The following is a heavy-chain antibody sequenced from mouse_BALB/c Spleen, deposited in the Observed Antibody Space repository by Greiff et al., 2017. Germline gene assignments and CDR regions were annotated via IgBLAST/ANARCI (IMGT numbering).Heavy chain of an antibody. CDR2: ISSGGST. Sequence: DVKLVESGGGLVKPGGSLKLSCAASGFTFSSYAMSWVRQTPEKRLEWVASISSGGSTYYPDSVKGRFTISRDNARNILYLQMSSLRSEDTAMYYCARDDGNYPWFAYWGQGTLVTVSA. CDR3: ARDDGNYPWFAY. CDR1: GFTFSSYA. D-gene: IGHD2-1*01. V-gene: IGHV5-6-5*01. J-gene: IGHJ3*01.